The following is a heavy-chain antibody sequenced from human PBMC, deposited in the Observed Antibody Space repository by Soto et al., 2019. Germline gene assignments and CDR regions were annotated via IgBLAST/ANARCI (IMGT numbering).Heavy chain of an antibody. J-gene: IGHJ4*02. D-gene: IGHD2-21*02. V-gene: IGHV3-7*01. Sequence: EAQLVESGGGLVQPGGSLRLSCTASGITLSRDWMTWVRQAPGKGLEWVASIKPDGSGEYYLDSVKGRFTISRDNTKNSLYLEANSLIADDTATYFCAKLLNGVTALDYWGQGTLVTVSS. CDR3: AKLLNGVTALDY. CDR2: IKPDGSGE. CDR1: GITLSRDW.